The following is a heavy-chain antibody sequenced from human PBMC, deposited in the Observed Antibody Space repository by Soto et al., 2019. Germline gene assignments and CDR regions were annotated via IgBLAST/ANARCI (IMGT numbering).Heavy chain of an antibody. CDR1: GGTFSSYA. D-gene: IGHD3-3*01. CDR2: IIPIFGTA. V-gene: IGHV1-69*01. CDR3: ARDASYYDFWSGYYSDYYGMDV. J-gene: IGHJ6*02. Sequence: QVQLVQSGAEVKKPGSSVKVSCKASGGTFSSYAISWVRRAPGQGLEWMGGIIPIFGTANYAQKFQGRVTITADESTSTAYMELSSLRSEDTAVYYCARDASYYDFWSGYYSDYYGMDVWGQGTTVTVSS.